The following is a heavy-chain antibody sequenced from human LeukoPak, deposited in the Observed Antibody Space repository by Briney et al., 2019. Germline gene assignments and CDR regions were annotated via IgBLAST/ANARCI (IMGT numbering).Heavy chain of an antibody. Sequence: GGSLRLSCAASGFTFDRYPMHWVRQAPGKGLEWVSLISYDGSYKFYGDSVKGRFTISRDNTKNMLFLEMNSLRVEDTAVYYCAREGYGSSSDYWGQGTLVTVSS. CDR3: AREGYGSSSDY. V-gene: IGHV3-30*14. D-gene: IGHD2-2*01. CDR1: GFTFDRYP. CDR2: ISYDGSYK. J-gene: IGHJ4*02.